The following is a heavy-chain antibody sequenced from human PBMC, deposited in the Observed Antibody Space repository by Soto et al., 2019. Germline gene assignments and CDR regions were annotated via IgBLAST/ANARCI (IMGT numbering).Heavy chain of an antibody. Sequence: PWESLRLSCAGSGFSFSSHSFNWVRQAPGQGLEWAAYISSRSSLILYADSVRGRFVISRDNALNSLYLQMNSPRAEDKAMYYCVSERGEYDSGWYIDRWGQGPLVAVSS. CDR3: VSERGEYDSGWYIDR. J-gene: IGHJ4*02. CDR1: GFSFSSHS. V-gene: IGHV3-21*06. D-gene: IGHD6-19*01. CDR2: ISSRSSLI.